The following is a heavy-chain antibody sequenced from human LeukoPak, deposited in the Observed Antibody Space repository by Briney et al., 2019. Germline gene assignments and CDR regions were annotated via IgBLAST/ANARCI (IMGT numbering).Heavy chain of an antibody. V-gene: IGHV1-2*02. Sequence: ASVKVSCKASGYTFTGYYMHWVRQAPGQGLEWMGWINPNSGGTNYAQKLQGRVTMTTDTSTSTAYMELRSLRSDDTAVYYCARKFMVRGVSLYYYGMDVWGQGTTVTVSS. D-gene: IGHD3-10*01. CDR3: ARKFMVRGVSLYYYGMDV. CDR1: GYTFTGYY. J-gene: IGHJ6*02. CDR2: INPNSGGT.